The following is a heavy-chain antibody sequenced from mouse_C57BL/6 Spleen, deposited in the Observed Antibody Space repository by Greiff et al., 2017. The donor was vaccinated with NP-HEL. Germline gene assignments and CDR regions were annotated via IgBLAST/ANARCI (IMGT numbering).Heavy chain of an antibody. V-gene: IGHV3-6*01. D-gene: IGHD2-4*01. CDR1: GYSITSGYY. CDR3: ARADDYDGGYYFDY. CDR2: ISYDGSN. Sequence: EVQRVESGPGLVKPSQSLSLTCSVTGYSITSGYYWNWIRQFPGNKLEWMGYISYDGSNNYNPSLKNRISITRDTSKNQFFLKLNSVTTEDTATYYCARADDYDGGYYFDYWGQGTTLTVSS. J-gene: IGHJ2*01.